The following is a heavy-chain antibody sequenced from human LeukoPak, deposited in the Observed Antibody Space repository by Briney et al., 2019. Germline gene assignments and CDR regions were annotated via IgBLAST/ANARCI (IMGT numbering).Heavy chain of an antibody. CDR1: GFTFDDYT. J-gene: IGHJ4*02. V-gene: IGHV3-43*01. Sequence: GGSLRLSCAASGFTFDDYTMHLVRQAPGKGLEWVSLISWDGGSTYYADSVKGRFTISRDNSKNSLYLQMNSLRTEDTALYYCAKDALSYDSSGYYTLWFDYWGQGTLVTVSS. CDR2: ISWDGGST. CDR3: AKDALSYDSSGYYTLWFDY. D-gene: IGHD3-22*01.